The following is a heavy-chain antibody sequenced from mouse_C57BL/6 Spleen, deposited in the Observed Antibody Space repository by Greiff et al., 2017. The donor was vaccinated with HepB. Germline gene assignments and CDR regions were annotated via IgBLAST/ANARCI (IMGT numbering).Heavy chain of an antibody. D-gene: IGHD3-2*02. CDR2: IYRGDGDT. CDR1: GYAFSSSW. V-gene: IGHV1-82*01. Sequence: QVQLQQSGPELVKPGASVKISCKASGYAFSSSWMNWVKQRPGKGLEWIGRIYRGDGDTNYNGKFKGKATLTADKSSSTAYMQLSSLTSEDSAVYFCAREETAQSIFDYWGQGTTLTVSS. J-gene: IGHJ2*01. CDR3: AREETAQSIFDY.